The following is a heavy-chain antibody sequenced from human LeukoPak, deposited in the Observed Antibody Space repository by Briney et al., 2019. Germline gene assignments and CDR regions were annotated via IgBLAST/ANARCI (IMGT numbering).Heavy chain of an antibody. Sequence: SETLSLTCTVSGDSISSDHNFWSWIRQHPGQGLEWIGCIYYSGNTYYNPSLKSRVTISVDTSKNQFSLKLNSVTAADTAVYYCARGFDAHNAFDIWGQGTMVTVSS. D-gene: IGHD3-9*01. V-gene: IGHV4-31*03. CDR3: ARGFDAHNAFDI. CDR2: IYYSGNT. J-gene: IGHJ3*02. CDR1: GDSISSDHNF.